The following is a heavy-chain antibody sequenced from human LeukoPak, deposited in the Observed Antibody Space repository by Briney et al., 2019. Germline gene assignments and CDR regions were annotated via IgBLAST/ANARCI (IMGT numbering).Heavy chain of an antibody. CDR3: VTDLPLGVVAATPRTGY. Sequence: ASVKVSCKVSGYTLTELSMHWVRQAPGKGLEWMGGFDPEDGETIYAQKFQGRVTMTEDTSTDAAYMELSSLRSEDTAVYYCVTDLPLGVVAATPRTGYWGQGTLVTVSS. CDR2: FDPEDGET. CDR1: GYTLTELS. V-gene: IGHV1-24*01. J-gene: IGHJ4*02. D-gene: IGHD2-15*01.